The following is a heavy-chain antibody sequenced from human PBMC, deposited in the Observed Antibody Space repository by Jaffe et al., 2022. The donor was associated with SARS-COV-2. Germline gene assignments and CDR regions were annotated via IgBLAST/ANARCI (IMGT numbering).Heavy chain of an antibody. Sequence: EVQLVESGGGLVQPGGSLRLSCAASGFTFSSYAMHWVRQAPGKGLEYVSAISSNGGSTYYANSVKGRFTISRDNSKNTLYLQMGSLRAEDMAVYYCAREGIRSSSWPVNDYWGQGTLVTVSS. CDR3: AREGIRSSSWPVNDY. D-gene: IGHD6-13*01. CDR2: ISSNGGST. V-gene: IGHV3-64*01. J-gene: IGHJ4*02. CDR1: GFTFSSYA.